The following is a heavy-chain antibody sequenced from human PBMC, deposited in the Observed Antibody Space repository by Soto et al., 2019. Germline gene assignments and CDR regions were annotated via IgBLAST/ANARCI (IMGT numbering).Heavy chain of an antibody. CDR1: GFRFGDYG. Sequence: VQLVESGGGLVQPGRSLRLSCATSGFRFGDYGMSWFRQAPGKGLEWVGFISTEPHGAATQYAASVKGRFTITRDDSKRIVDLQMSSLKTEDTAIYYCSRKVTLSVVVLPTHWFDSWGQGALVTVSS. V-gene: IGHV3-49*03. J-gene: IGHJ5*01. CDR3: SRKVTLSVVVLPTHWFDS. CDR2: ISTEPHGAAT. D-gene: IGHD3-3*01.